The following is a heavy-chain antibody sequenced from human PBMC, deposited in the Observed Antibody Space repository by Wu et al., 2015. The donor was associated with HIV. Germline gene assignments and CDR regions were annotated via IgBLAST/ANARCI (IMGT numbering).Heavy chain of an antibody. CDR3: AVGHQVEVMYYYYGMDV. CDR2: IIPTFNTI. CDR1: GGTFSRYA. V-gene: IGHV1-69*13. J-gene: IGHJ6*02. D-gene: IGHD1-1*01. Sequence: QVQLVQSGAEVKKPGSSVKVSCEASGGTFSRYAISWVRQAPGQGLEWMGRIIPTFNTINYAQKFQGRVTITADESMTTAYMELNNLRSDDTAVYYCAVGHQVEVMYYYYGMDVVGPRDHGHRL.